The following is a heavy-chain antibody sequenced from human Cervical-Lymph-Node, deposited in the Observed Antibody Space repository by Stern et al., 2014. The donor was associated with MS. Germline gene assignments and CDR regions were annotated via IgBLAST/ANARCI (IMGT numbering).Heavy chain of an antibody. CDR2: ISDDGSNT. D-gene: IGHD3-3*01. J-gene: IGHJ4*02. Sequence: VESERSLRLSCAASGFTFSNHAMDWVRQAPGKGLEWVALISDDGSNTFYADSVKGRFTISRDNSKNTLSLQMNSLRAEDTAVYYCARGGRNNDFWSGYSINTYDYWGQGTLVIVSS. CDR3: ARGGRNNDFWSGYSINTYDY. V-gene: IGHV3-30*04. CDR1: GFTFSNHA.